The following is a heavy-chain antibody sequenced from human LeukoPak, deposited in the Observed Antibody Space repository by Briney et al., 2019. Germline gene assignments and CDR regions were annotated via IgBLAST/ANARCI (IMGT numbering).Heavy chain of an antibody. V-gene: IGHV1-18*01. D-gene: IGHD3-22*01. CDR2: ISAYNGNT. Sequence: ASVKVSCKASGYTFTSYGISWVRQALGQGLGWMGWISAYNGNTNYAQKLQGRVTMTTDTSTSTAYMELRSLRSDDTAVYYCARGSYYDSSGYSDYYYGMDVWGQGTTVTVSS. J-gene: IGHJ6*02. CDR1: GYTFTSYG. CDR3: ARGSYYDSSGYSDYYYGMDV.